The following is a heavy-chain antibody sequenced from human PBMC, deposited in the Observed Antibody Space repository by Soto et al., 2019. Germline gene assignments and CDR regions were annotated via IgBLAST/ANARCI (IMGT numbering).Heavy chain of an antibody. D-gene: IGHD3-3*01. V-gene: IGHV4-39*01. CDR1: GDSISSSSYF. Sequence: QLQLQESGPGLVKPSETLSLTCTVSGDSISSSSYFWGWIRQPPGKGLEWIGSIHYSGTTYYNPSLKSRVTMSVDMSRSQFSLKLSSVTAADTAVYYCARTYSHYEPYWGQGTLVTVSS. CDR3: ARTYSHYEPY. CDR2: IHYSGTT. J-gene: IGHJ4*02.